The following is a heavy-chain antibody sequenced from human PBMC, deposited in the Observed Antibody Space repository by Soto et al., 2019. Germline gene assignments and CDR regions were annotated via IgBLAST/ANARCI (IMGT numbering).Heavy chain of an antibody. Sequence: VQLVESGGGLVKPGGSLRLSCAASGFTFSSYSMNWVRQAPGKGLEWVSSISSSSSYIYYADSVKGRFTISRDNAKNSLYLQMNSLRAEDTAVYYCARLVAAGTYYYGMDVWGQGTTVTVSS. J-gene: IGHJ6*02. D-gene: IGHD6-13*01. CDR3: ARLVAAGTYYYGMDV. CDR1: GFTFSSYS. CDR2: ISSSSSYI. V-gene: IGHV3-21*01.